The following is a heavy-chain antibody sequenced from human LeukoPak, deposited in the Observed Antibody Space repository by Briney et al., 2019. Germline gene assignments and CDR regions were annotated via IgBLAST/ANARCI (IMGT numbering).Heavy chain of an antibody. J-gene: IGHJ3*02. CDR2: MNPNSGNT. CDR3: ARGLVVLAATSWAFDI. CDR1: GYTFTSYD. Sequence: ASVKVSCKASGYTFTSYDINWVRQATGQGLEWMGWMNPNSGNTGYAQKFQGRVTMTRNTSISTAYMEPTSLRSEDTAVYYCARGLVVLAATSWAFDIWGPGTMVTVSS. V-gene: IGHV1-8*01. D-gene: IGHD2-15*01.